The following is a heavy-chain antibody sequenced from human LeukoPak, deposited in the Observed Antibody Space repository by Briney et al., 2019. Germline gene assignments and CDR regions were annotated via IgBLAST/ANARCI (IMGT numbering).Heavy chain of an antibody. J-gene: IGHJ5*02. Sequence: GASVKVSCKASGYTFTSYGISWVRQAPGQGLEWMGWISAYNGNTNYAQKLQGRVTMTTDTSTSTAYMELRSLRSDDTAVYYCAREGDNCSGGSCYFWFDPWGQGTLVTVSS. V-gene: IGHV1-18*01. CDR1: GYTFTSYG. CDR3: AREGDNCSGGSCYFWFDP. CDR2: ISAYNGNT. D-gene: IGHD2-15*01.